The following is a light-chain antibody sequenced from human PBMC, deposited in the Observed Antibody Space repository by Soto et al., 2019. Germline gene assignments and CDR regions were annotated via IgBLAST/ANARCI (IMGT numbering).Light chain of an antibody. J-gene: IGKJ1*01. CDR1: QSISSTY. CDR2: DAS. Sequence: EIVLTQSPGTLSLSPGERATLSCRASQSISSTYLTWYHPRPGQAPRLLIYDASRRATGIPDRFSGSGSGTDSTLTISRVEPEDFAVYYCQQYSSSPWTFGQGTKGDIK. CDR3: QQYSSSPWT. V-gene: IGKV3-20*01.